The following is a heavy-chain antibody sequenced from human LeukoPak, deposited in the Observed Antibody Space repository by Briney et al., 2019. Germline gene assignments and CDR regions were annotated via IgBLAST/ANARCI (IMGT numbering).Heavy chain of an antibody. CDR2: IYSGGST. Sequence: PGGSLRLSCAASGFTVSSNYMSWVRQAPGKGLEWVSVIYSGGSTYYADSVKGRFTISRDNPKNTLYLQMNSLRAEDTAVYYCARTSIDYCYDSSGYYLDYWGQGTLVTVSS. CDR3: ARTSIDYCYDSSGYYLDY. J-gene: IGHJ4*02. V-gene: IGHV3-53*01. D-gene: IGHD3-22*01. CDR1: GFTVSSNY.